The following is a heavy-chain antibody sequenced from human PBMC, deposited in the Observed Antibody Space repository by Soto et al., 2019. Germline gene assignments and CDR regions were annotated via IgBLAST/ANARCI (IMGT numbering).Heavy chain of an antibody. J-gene: IGHJ3*02. Sequence: SETLSLTCTVSGGSISSYYWSWIRQPPGKGLEWIGYIYYSGSTNYNPSLKSRVTISVDTSKNQFSLKLSSVTAAYTAVYYCARERVAVAGNDAFDIWGQGTMVTVS. CDR1: GGSISSYY. D-gene: IGHD6-19*01. CDR3: ARERVAVAGNDAFDI. CDR2: IYYSGST. V-gene: IGHV4-59*01.